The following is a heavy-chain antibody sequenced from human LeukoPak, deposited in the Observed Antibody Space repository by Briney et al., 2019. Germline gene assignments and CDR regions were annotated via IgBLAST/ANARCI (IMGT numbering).Heavy chain of an antibody. CDR3: ARQAFLDGLDY. Sequence: SETLSLTCAVYGGSFSGYYWSWIRQPPGKGLEWIGEINHSGSTNYNPSLKSRVTISVDTSKNQFSLKLSSVTAADTAVYYCARQAFLDGLDYWGQGTLVTVSS. CDR1: GGSFSGYY. CDR2: INHSGST. V-gene: IGHV4-34*01. D-gene: IGHD3/OR15-3a*01. J-gene: IGHJ4*02.